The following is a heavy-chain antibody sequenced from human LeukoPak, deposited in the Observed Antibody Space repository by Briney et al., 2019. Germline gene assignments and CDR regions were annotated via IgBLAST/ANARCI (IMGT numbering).Heavy chain of an antibody. CDR3: VRGGTYWTVS. Sequence: GGSLRLSCAASGFVFSASYMSWVRKAPGKGLEWVATIKPDGSEKYHVDSVSGRFTISRDNTNDSLFLQMNSLRVDDTAVYYCVRGGTYWTVSWSQGTLVNVS. V-gene: IGHV3-7*01. CDR1: GFVFSASY. CDR2: IKPDGSEK. J-gene: IGHJ5*01.